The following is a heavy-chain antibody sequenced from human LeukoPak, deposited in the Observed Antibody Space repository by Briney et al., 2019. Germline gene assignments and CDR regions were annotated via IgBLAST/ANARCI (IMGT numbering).Heavy chain of an antibody. CDR2: IYYSGST. CDR3: AREKTYYYDSSDAFDI. CDR1: GGSISSSSYY. Sequence: SETLSLTCTVSGGSISSSSYYWGWFRQPPGKGLEWIGRIYYSGSTYYNPSLKSRVTISVDTSKNQFSLKLSSVTAADTAVYYCAREKTYYYDSSDAFDIWGQGTMVTVSS. J-gene: IGHJ3*02. V-gene: IGHV4-39*02. D-gene: IGHD3-22*01.